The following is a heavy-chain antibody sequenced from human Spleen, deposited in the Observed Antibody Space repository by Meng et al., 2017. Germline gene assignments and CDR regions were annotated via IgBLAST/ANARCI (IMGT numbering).Heavy chain of an antibody. J-gene: IGHJ4*02. CDR1: GGTFSSYA. CDR3: ARVYEEMATIAFDY. Sequence: VQRVQSGAEVEKPGSSVKVSCKASGGTFSSYAISWVRQAPGQGLEWMGGIIPIFGTANYAQKFQGRVTITTDESTSTAYMELSSLRSEDTAAYYCARVYEEMATIAFDYWGQGTLVTVST. D-gene: IGHD5-24*01. CDR2: IIPIFGTA. V-gene: IGHV1-69*01.